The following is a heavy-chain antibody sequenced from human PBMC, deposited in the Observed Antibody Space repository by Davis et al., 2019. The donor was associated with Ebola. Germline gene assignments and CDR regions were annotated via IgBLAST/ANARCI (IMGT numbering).Heavy chain of an antibody. D-gene: IGHD6-19*01. CDR3: ARETYSSGLLDY. J-gene: IGHJ4*02. CDR1: GGTFSSYA. CDR2: ISAYNGNT. V-gene: IGHV1-18*01. Sequence: ASVKVSCKASGGTFSSYAISWVRQAPGQGLEWMGWISAYNGNTNYAQKLQGRVTMTTDTSTSTAYMELRSLRSDDTAVYYCARETYSSGLLDYWGQGTLVTVSS.